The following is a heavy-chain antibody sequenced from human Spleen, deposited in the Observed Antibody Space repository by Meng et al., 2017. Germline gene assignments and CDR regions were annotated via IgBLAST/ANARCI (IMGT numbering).Heavy chain of an antibody. Sequence: QGQLQQWGEGLLKPSETLSFTCVVSGGSFSDYYWSWIRQPPGKGLEWIGEINHSGSTNYNPSLESRATISVDTSQNNLSLKLSSVTAADSAVYYCARGPTTMAHDFDYWGQGTLVTVSS. CDR2: INHSGST. CDR3: ARGPTTMAHDFDY. J-gene: IGHJ4*02. CDR1: GGSFSDYY. V-gene: IGHV4-34*01. D-gene: IGHD4-11*01.